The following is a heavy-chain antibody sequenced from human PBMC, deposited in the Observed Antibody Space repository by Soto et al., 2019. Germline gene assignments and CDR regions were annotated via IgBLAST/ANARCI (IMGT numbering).Heavy chain of an antibody. Sequence: PGGSLRLSCAASGFTFSSYSMNWVRQAPGKGLEWVSSISSSSSYIYYADSVKGRFTISRDNAKNSLYLQMNSLRAEDTAVYYCPRDGFSDYYDSSGYSLISYCYYGMDVWGQGTMVTVYS. V-gene: IGHV3-21*01. CDR2: ISSSSSYI. D-gene: IGHD3-22*01. J-gene: IGHJ6*02. CDR1: GFTFSSYS. CDR3: PRDGFSDYYDSSGYSLISYCYYGMDV.